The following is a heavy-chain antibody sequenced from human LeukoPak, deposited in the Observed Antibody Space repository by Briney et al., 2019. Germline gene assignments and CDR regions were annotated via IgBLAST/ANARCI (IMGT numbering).Heavy chain of an antibody. J-gene: IGHJ5*02. V-gene: IGHV4-59*01. CDR2: IYYSGST. CDR1: GGSITSYY. D-gene: IGHD2-2*01. CDR3: ARVSCTSTSCPGWIDP. Sequence: SETLSLTCTVSGGSITSYYWSWIRQPPGKGLEWIGSIYYSGSTNYSPSLKSRVTISLDTSKKQLSLKLSSVTAADTAVYYCARVSCTSTSCPGWIDPWGQGTLVTVSS.